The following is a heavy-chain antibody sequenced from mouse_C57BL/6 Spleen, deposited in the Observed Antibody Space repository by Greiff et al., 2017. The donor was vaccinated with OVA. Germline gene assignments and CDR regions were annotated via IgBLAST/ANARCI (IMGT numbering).Heavy chain of an antibody. D-gene: IGHD2-3*01. Sequence: VQLQQPGAELVKPGASVKLSCKASGYTFTSYWMPWVNQRPGQGLEWIGEIDPSDSYTNYNQKFKGKATLTVDTSSSTAYMQLSSLTSEDSAVDNCARRDDGYSGENAMDYWGQGTSVTVST. CDR1: GYTFTSYW. CDR2: IDPSDSYT. J-gene: IGHJ4*01. V-gene: IGHV1-50*01. CDR3: ARRDDGYSGENAMDY.